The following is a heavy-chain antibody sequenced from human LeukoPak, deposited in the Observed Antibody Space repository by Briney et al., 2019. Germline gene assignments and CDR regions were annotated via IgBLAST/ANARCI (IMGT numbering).Heavy chain of an antibody. V-gene: IGHV1-18*01. J-gene: IGHJ4*02. CDR3: ARALYQPLRAFGDYVPFDY. CDR1: GYTFTSYG. Sequence: GASVKVSCKASGYTFTSYGISWVRQAPGQGLEWMGWISACNGNTNYAQKLQGRDTVTTDTSTSTAYMELRSLRSDDTAVYYCARALYQPLRAFGDYVPFDYWGQGTLVTVSS. D-gene: IGHD4-17*01. CDR2: ISACNGNT.